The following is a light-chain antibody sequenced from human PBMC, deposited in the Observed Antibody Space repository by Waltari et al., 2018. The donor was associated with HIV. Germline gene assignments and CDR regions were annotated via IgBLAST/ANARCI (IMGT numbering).Light chain of an antibody. CDR3: CSYSRGGDSYV. CDR1: SGDVGTFHF. V-gene: IGLV2-14*01. J-gene: IGLJ1*01. CDR2: DVR. Sequence: QSVLTQPASVSGFAGQSVTIPCGGTSGDVGTFHFVSWYCSRPSQAPRLILYDVRSRPSGVAVRCPVSETGNTDSLTISGLNSEDEDVYYCCSYSRGGDSYVFGPGT.